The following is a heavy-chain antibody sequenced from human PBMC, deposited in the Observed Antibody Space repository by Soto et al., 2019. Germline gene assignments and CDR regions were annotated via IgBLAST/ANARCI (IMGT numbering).Heavy chain of an antibody. D-gene: IGHD2-15*01. J-gene: IGHJ6*03. CDR1: GFTFSSYS. Sequence: GGSLRLACAASGFTFSSYSMNWVRQAPGKGLEWVSYISSSSSTIYYADSVKGRFTISRGNAKNSLYLQMNSLRAEDTAVYYCARDYCSGGSCYYYYYMDVWGKGTTVTVSS. CDR3: ARDYCSGGSCYYYYYMDV. V-gene: IGHV3-48*01. CDR2: ISSSSSTI.